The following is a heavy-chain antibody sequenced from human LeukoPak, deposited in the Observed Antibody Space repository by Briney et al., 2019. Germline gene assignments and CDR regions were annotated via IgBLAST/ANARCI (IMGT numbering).Heavy chain of an antibody. Sequence: SETLSLTCSVSGGSISSCTYSWGWIRQPPGKGLEWIGSFSCSGSTYYNPSLKSRVTISVDTSKSQFSLYMDSVTAADTAVYYCARVNSMEAGWFDPWGQGTLVTVSS. CDR3: ARVNSMEAGWFDP. V-gene: IGHV4-39*07. CDR2: FSCSGST. J-gene: IGHJ5*02. D-gene: IGHD2-8*01. CDR1: GGSISSCTYS.